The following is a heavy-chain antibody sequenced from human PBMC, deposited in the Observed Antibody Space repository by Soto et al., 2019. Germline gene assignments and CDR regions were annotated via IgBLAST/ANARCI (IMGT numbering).Heavy chain of an antibody. CDR3: TRGASGYGNFDY. D-gene: IGHD5-12*01. CDR1: GFSFSTW. Sequence: EVHLVESGGGVVQPGGSLRLSCAASGFSFSTWMHWVRQAPGKGLVWLSRINSDGSSISYADSVKGRFFVSRDNAKNTLYLQINNLTAEDTAVYYCTRGASGYGNFDYWGQGVLLTVSS. V-gene: IGHV3-74*01. CDR2: INSDGSSI. J-gene: IGHJ4*02.